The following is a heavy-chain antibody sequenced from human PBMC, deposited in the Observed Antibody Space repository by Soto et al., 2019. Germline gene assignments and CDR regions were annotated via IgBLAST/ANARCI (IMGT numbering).Heavy chain of an antibody. Sequence: QVQLQESGPGLVKPSGTLSLTCTVSGASISSTSSGDWWSWVRQPPGKGLEWIGEIHHSGSTHYNTSLKSRVTMSVDKSKNQFSLRLTSVTAADTAVYYCAKMVGATLVDYWGQGTLVTVSS. CDR2: IHHSGST. CDR3: AKMVGATLVDY. D-gene: IGHD1-26*01. CDR1: GASISSTSSGDW. J-gene: IGHJ4*02. V-gene: IGHV4-4*02.